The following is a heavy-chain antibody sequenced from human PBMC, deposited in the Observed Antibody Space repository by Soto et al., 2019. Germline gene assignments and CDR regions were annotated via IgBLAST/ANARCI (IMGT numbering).Heavy chain of an antibody. V-gene: IGHV3-30*18. Sequence: VGSLRLSCAASGFNFTDYGFHWVRQAPGQGLEWVAVISNDGTNENYADSVKGRFTISRDNSKNKLYLQLNSLRFEDPAVYYCAKDDLTDRGDDSFDYCGTGTKVT. CDR2: ISNDGTNE. D-gene: IGHD2-21*02. CDR3: AKDDLTDRGDDSFDY. CDR1: GFNFTDYG. J-gene: IGHJ4*02.